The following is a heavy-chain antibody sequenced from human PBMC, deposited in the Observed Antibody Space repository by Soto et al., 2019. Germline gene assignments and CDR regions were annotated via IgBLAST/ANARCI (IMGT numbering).Heavy chain of an antibody. J-gene: IGHJ5*02. V-gene: IGHV4-34*01. CDR2: INHSGST. Sequence: SETLSLTCAVYGGSFSGYYWSWIRQPPGKGLEWIGEINHSGSTNYNPSLKSRVTISVDTSKNQFSLKLSSVTAADTAVYYCARGYKFRMVRGVNWFDPWGQGTLVTVSS. CDR1: GGSFSGYY. CDR3: ARGYKFRMVRGVNWFDP. D-gene: IGHD3-10*01.